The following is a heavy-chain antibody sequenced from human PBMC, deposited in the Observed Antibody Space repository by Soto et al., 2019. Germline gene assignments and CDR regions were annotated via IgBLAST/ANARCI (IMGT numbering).Heavy chain of an antibody. J-gene: IGHJ3*02. CDR1: GGSFSGYY. D-gene: IGHD3-22*01. Sequence: KPSETLSLTCAVYGGSFSGYYWSWIRQPPGKGLEWIGEINHSGSTNYNPSLKSRVTISVDTSKNQFSLKLSSVTAADTAVYYCAQNDYYDSSGYDDAFDIWGQGTMVTVSS. CDR3: AQNDYYDSSGYDDAFDI. CDR2: INHSGST. V-gene: IGHV4-34*01.